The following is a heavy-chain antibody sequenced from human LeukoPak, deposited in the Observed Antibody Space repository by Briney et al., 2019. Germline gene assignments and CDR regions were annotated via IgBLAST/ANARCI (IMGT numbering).Heavy chain of an antibody. Sequence: PSETLSLTCTVSGGSISSSSYYWGWIRQPPGKGLEWIGSIYYSGSTYYNPSLKSRVAISVDTSKNQFSLKLSSVTAADTAVYYCANERNWFDPWGQGTLVTVSS. D-gene: IGHD1-1*01. J-gene: IGHJ5*02. CDR1: GGSISSSSYY. CDR3: ANERNWFDP. V-gene: IGHV4-39*01. CDR2: IYYSGST.